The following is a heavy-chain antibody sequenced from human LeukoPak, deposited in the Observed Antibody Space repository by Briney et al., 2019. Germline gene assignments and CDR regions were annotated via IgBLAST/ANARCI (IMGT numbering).Heavy chain of an antibody. Sequence: ASVKVSCKASGYTFTSYYMHWVRQAPGQGLEWMGIINPSGGSTSYAQKFQGRVTMTRDTSTSTVYMGLSSLRSEDTAVYYCAIMGFIVVVPAAQFDYWGQGTLVTVSS. D-gene: IGHD2-2*01. CDR3: AIMGFIVVVPAAQFDY. CDR2: INPSGGST. J-gene: IGHJ4*02. V-gene: IGHV1-46*01. CDR1: GYTFTSYY.